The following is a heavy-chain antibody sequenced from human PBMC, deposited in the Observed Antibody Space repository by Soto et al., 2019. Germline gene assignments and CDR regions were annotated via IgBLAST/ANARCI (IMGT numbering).Heavy chain of an antibody. CDR3: TKVDV. V-gene: IGHV3-30-3*01. J-gene: IGHJ6*01. Sequence: QVEVVESGGDVVQPGRSLRLSCVGSGFTFISYDMHWVRQAPGKGLEWVGFISFDGSKKHYADSVEGRFTISRDNSKSKMYLEMNSLRPEDTAVYYCTKVDVWGPGTAVTVSS. CDR2: ISFDGSKK. CDR1: GFTFISYD.